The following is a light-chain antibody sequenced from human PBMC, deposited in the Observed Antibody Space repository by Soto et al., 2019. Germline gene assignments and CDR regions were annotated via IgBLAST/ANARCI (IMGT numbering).Light chain of an antibody. Sequence: QSALTQPASVSGSPGQSITISCTGTSSDVGGYNYVSWYQQHPGKAPKLMIFDVNNRPSGISNRFSGSKSDNTASLTISGLQAEDEADYYCFSYTSSGTMVFGGGTKLTVL. CDR2: DVN. J-gene: IGLJ2*01. CDR1: SSDVGGYNY. V-gene: IGLV2-14*03. CDR3: FSYTSSGTMV.